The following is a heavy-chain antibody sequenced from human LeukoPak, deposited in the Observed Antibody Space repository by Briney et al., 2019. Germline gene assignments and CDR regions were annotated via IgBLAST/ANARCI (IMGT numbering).Heavy chain of an antibody. J-gene: IGHJ4*02. CDR2: ISHDGTNK. V-gene: IGHV3-30-3*01. D-gene: IGHD3-22*01. Sequence: AGRSLRLSCAASGFPFSGYAIHWVRQAPGKGLECVAVISHDGTNKYYADSVKGRFTIPRDNSKNTLYLQMNSLRTEDTAVYYCARHRGPSLHSSGYFDYWGQGTLVTVSS. CDR3: ARHRGPSLHSSGYFDY. CDR1: GFPFSGYA.